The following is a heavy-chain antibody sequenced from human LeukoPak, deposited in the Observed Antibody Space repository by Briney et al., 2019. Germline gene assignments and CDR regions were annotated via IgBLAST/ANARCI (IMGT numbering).Heavy chain of an antibody. Sequence: ASVKVSCKASGYLSTRYGFIWVRQAPGQGLEWMGWISGSSGNTNYAQIVQGRVTMTTDTSTSTAYMELRSLRSDDTAVYYCARDPTEDFWSGFYSYFDFWGQGTLVTVSS. V-gene: IGHV1-18*01. J-gene: IGHJ4*02. D-gene: IGHD3-3*01. CDR3: ARDPTEDFWSGFYSYFDF. CDR2: ISGSSGNT. CDR1: GYLSTRYG.